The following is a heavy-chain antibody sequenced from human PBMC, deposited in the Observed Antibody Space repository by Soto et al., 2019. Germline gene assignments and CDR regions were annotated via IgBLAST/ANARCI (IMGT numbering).Heavy chain of an antibody. CDR3: ASRQSPGYSYGSSGGWFDP. CDR2: IYYSGST. D-gene: IGHD5-18*01. V-gene: IGHV4-59*01. CDR1: GGSISSYY. J-gene: IGHJ5*02. Sequence: SETLSLTCTVSGGSISSYYWSWIRQPPGKGLEWIGYIYYSGSTNYNPSLKSRVTISVDTSKNQFSLKLSSVTAADTAVYCCASRQSPGYSYGSSGGWFDPWGQGTLVTVSS.